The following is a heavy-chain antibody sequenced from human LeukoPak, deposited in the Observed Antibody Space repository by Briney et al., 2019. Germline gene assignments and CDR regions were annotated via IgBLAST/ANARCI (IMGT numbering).Heavy chain of an antibody. V-gene: IGHV2-5*02. CDR3: AHRKNYYDSSVFDN. J-gene: IGHJ4*02. Sequence: SGPTQAHPTQTLTLTCTFSGVSLNTRAGGVGWIRQLPGRALEWHSLIYWDDDRRYSPSMKSRLTITKDTSKNQVVLTMTNMDPVDTATYFCAHRKNYYDSSVFDNWGQGTLVTVSS. D-gene: IGHD3-22*01. CDR2: IYWDDDR. CDR1: GVSLNTRAGG.